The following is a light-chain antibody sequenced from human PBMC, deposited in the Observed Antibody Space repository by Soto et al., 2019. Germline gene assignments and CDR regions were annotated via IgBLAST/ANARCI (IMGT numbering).Light chain of an antibody. V-gene: IGKV1-27*01. Sequence: DIQMTQSPSSLSASVGDSVTITCRASQGISNNLAWYQQKPGKVPRLLVYAASTLQLGVPSRFSGSGSGTDFTLTISSLQPEDVGSYYCQKHGGAPPVIFGPGPRVEIK. CDR1: QGISNN. CDR3: QKHGGAPPVI. J-gene: IGKJ3*01. CDR2: AAS.